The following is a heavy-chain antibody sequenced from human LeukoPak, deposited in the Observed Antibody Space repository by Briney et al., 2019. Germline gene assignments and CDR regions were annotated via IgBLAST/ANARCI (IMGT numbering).Heavy chain of an antibody. CDR1: GFTFSSYW. J-gene: IGHJ4*02. D-gene: IGHD3-3*01. Sequence: QTGGSLRLSCVVSGFTFSSYWMSWVRQVPGKGLQWLANIKPDGSEKYYVDSVKGRFTISRDNAKNSLYLQMNSLRAEDTAVYYCARVGFLERLYLIDHWGQGTLVTVSS. V-gene: IGHV3-7*01. CDR2: IKPDGSEK. CDR3: ARVGFLERLYLIDH.